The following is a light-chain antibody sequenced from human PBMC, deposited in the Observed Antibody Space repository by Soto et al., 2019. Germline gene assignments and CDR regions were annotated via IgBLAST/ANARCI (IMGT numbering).Light chain of an antibody. Sequence: EIVLTQSPGTLSLSPGERATLSCRASQSVSISYLAWYQQKPGQAPRLLIYGASSRATGIPDRFSGSGSRTDFTLTISRLEPEDFAVYYCQHYGSSPFTFGPGTKVDIK. CDR3: QHYGSSPFT. J-gene: IGKJ3*01. CDR1: QSVSISY. CDR2: GAS. V-gene: IGKV3-20*01.